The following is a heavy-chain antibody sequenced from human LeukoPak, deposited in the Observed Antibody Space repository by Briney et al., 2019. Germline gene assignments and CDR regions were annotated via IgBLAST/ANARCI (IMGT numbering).Heavy chain of an antibody. V-gene: IGHV3-23*01. Sequence: PGGSLRLSCAASGFIFSSYAMSWVRQAPGKGLEWVSAISGSGGSTYYADSVKGRFTISRDNSRNTLYLQMNSLRAEDTAVYYCAKDSTVTTLMSAFDIWGQGTMVTVSS. D-gene: IGHD4-17*01. CDR3: AKDSTVTTLMSAFDI. J-gene: IGHJ3*02. CDR2: ISGSGGST. CDR1: GFIFSSYA.